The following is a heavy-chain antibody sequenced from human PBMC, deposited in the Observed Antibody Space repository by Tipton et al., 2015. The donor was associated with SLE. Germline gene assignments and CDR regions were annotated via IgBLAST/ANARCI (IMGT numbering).Heavy chain of an antibody. CDR2: ISSSSSTI. D-gene: IGHD5-12*01. Sequence: GSLRLSCAASGFTFSSYSMNWVRQAPGKWLEWVSYISSSSSTIYYADSVKGRFTISRDNAKNSLYLQMNSLRAEDTAVYYCARLGVAEDFDYWGQGTLVTVSS. CDR3: ARLGVAEDFDY. J-gene: IGHJ4*02. CDR1: GFTFSSYS. V-gene: IGHV3-48*01.